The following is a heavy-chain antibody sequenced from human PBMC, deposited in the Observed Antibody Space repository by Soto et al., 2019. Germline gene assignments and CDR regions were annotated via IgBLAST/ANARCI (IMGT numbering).Heavy chain of an antibody. CDR3: ARQEERGLGLRDAYYDY. J-gene: IGHJ4*02. Sequence: QLQLQESGPGLVKPSETLSLTCTVSGGSISSSSYYWGWIRQPPGKGLEWIGSIYYNGSTYCNPSLKSRVHISVDNYKNQNSLELSSVTSAVTAVYYCARQEERGLGLRDAYYDYGGQGTLVTFSS. V-gene: IGHV4-39*01. D-gene: IGHD4-17*01. CDR2: IYYNGST. CDR1: GGSISSSSYY.